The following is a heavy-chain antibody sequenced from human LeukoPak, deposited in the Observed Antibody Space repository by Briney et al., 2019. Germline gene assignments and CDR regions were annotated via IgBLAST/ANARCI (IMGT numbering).Heavy chain of an antibody. CDR1: GYTFTSCA. CDR3: ARDWFGAYYYYYMDV. V-gene: IGHV1-46*01. CDR2: INPNVGST. D-gene: IGHD3-10*01. Sequence: ASVKVSCKASGYTFTSCAMNWVRQAPGQGLEWMGIINPNVGSTRYAQKFQGRVTMTRDTSTNTFYMELKSLRSEDTAVYYCARDWFGAYYYYYMDVWGKGTTVTISS. J-gene: IGHJ6*03.